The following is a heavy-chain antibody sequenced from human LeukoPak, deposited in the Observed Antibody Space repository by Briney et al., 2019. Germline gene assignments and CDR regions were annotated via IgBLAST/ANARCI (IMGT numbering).Heavy chain of an antibody. J-gene: IGHJ4*02. CDR1: GFTFSSYG. D-gene: IGHD3-10*01. CDR3: AKDWDYYGSGSYYNANPYFDY. Sequence: GGSLRLSCAASGFTFSSYGMHWVRQAPGKGLEWVAVISYDGSNKYYADSAKGRFTISRDNSKNTLYLQMNSLRAEDTAVYYCAKDWDYYGSGSYYNANPYFDYWGQGTLVTVSS. CDR2: ISYDGSNK. V-gene: IGHV3-30*18.